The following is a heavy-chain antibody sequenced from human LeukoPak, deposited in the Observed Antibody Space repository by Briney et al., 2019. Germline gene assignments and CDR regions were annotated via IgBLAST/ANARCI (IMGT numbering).Heavy chain of an antibody. Sequence: PGGSLRLSCAASGFTFSSYAMSWVRQAPGKGLEWVSVISGSGGTTYSADSVKGRFTISRDISKNTLYLQMNSLRAEDTAVYYCAKFSSSWNYFDYWGQGTLVTVSS. CDR1: GFTFSSYA. V-gene: IGHV3-23*01. J-gene: IGHJ4*02. CDR3: AKFSSSWNYFDY. D-gene: IGHD6-13*01. CDR2: ISGSGGTT.